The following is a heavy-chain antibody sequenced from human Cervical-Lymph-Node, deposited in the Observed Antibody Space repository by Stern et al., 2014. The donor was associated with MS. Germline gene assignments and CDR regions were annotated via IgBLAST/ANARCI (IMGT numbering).Heavy chain of an antibody. V-gene: IGHV1-46*01. CDR3: ARSIREYAYGCDY. Sequence: VQLVQSGAEVKKPGASVKVSCKASGYTFTYYYMHWVRQAPGQGLEWMGLINPSGGSTTYAQKFQGRVTLPRDTSTSTVYMELSSVRSDDTAVYYCARSIREYAYGCDYWGQGTLVTVSS. D-gene: IGHD3-16*01. CDR1: GYTFTYYY. J-gene: IGHJ4*02. CDR2: INPSGGST.